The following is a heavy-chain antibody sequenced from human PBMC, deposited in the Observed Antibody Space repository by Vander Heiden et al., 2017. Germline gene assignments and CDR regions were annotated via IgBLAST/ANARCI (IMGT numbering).Heavy chain of an antibody. CDR3: AKGERRGGSCYDY. CDR2: ISGSGGST. CDR1: SSYA. J-gene: IGHJ4*02. Sequence: SSYAMSWVRQAPGKGLEWVSAISGSGGSTYYADSVKGRFTISRDNSKNTLYLQMNSLRAEDTAVYYCAKGERRGGSCYDYWGQGTLVTVSS. V-gene: IGHV3-23*01. D-gene: IGHD2-15*01.